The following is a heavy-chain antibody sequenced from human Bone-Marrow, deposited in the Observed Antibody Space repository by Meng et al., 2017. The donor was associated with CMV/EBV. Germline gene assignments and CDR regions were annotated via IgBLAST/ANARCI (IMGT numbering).Heavy chain of an antibody. CDR1: GFTFSSYA. D-gene: IGHD3-9*01. Sequence: QVQLVESGGGVVQPGRSLRLSCAASGFTFSSYAMHWVSQAPGKGLEWVAVISYDGSNKYYADSVKGRFTISRDNSKNTLYLQMNSLRAEDTAVYYCARDYYHNWGQGTLVTVSS. CDR2: ISYDGSNK. J-gene: IGHJ4*02. V-gene: IGHV3-30-3*01. CDR3: ARDYYHN.